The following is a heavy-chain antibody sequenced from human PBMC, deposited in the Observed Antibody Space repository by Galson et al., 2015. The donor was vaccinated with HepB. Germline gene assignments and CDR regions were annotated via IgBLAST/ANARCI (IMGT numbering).Heavy chain of an antibody. CDR1: GFTFSSGNW. CDR3: ARELSWSGRDY. D-gene: IGHD3-3*01. CDR2: INEEGSRM. J-gene: IGHJ4*02. Sequence: SLRLSCAASGFTFSSGNWMSWVRQAPGKGLEWVANINEEGSRMNYVDSVKGRFTISRDNAKNSVYLQMNGLRGEDTAVYYCARELSWSGRDYWGQGTLVIVSS. V-gene: IGHV3-7*03.